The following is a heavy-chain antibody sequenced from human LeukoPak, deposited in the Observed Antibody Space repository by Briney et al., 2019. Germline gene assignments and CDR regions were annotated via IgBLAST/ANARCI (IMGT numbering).Heavy chain of an antibody. V-gene: IGHV4-38-2*02. CDR2: IYHSGNT. J-gene: IGHJ5*02. CDR1: GYSISSGYY. CDR3: ASGVVAPIPKT. D-gene: IGHD5-12*01. Sequence: PSETLSLTCTVSGYSISSGYYWGWIRQPPGKGLEWIGNIYHSGNTYYNPSLQSRVTISVDTSKNQFSLKLTSVTAADTAVYYCASGVVAPIPKTWGQGTLVTVSS.